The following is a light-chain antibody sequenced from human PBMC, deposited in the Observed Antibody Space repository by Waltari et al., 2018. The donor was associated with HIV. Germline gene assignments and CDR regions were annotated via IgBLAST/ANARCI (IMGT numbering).Light chain of an antibody. CDR2: QDK. J-gene: IGLJ2*01. V-gene: IGLV3-1*01. CDR3: QAWSSNTAVV. CDR1: RLDNTY. Sequence: SYELTQPPSVSVSPGQTASITCPGARLDNTYVSWYQQKPGHSPVLVIYQDKKRPSGIPERFSGSNSGKTASLTISGTQAMDEADYYCQAWSSNTAVVFGGGTTLTVL.